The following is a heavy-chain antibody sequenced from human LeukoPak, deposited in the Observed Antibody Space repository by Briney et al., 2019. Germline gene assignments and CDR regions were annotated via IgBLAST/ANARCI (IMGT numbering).Heavy chain of an antibody. D-gene: IGHD3-22*01. CDR1: GFTFSSYW. Sequence: GGSLRLSCAASGFTFSSYWMSWVRQAPGKGLEWVANIKQDGSERYYVDSVKGRFTISRDNAKNSLYLQMNSLRAEDTAVYYCARDHYDSSGYLIDYWGQGTLVTVSS. J-gene: IGHJ4*02. CDR2: IKQDGSER. CDR3: ARDHYDSSGYLIDY. V-gene: IGHV3-7*01.